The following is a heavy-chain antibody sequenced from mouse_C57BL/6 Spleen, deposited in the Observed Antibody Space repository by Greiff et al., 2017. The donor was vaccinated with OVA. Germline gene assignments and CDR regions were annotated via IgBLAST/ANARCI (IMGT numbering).Heavy chain of an antibody. D-gene: IGHD1-1*01. CDR1: GFTFSDYG. J-gene: IGHJ2*01. V-gene: IGHV5-17*01. CDR3: ARNYYGSSDDFDY. CDR2: ISSGSSTI. Sequence: EVMLVESGGGLVKPGGSLKLSCAASGFTFSDYGMHWVRQAPETGLEWVAYISSGSSTIYYADTVKGRFTISRDNAKNTLFLQMTSLRSEDTAMYYCARNYYGSSDDFDYWGQGTTLTVSS.